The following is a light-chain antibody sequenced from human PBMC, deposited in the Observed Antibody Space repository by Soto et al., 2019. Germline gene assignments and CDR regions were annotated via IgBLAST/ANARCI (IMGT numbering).Light chain of an antibody. CDR2: AAS. J-gene: IGKJ4*01. CDR3: QQLNSYPLT. V-gene: IGKV1-9*01. CDR1: QGISNY. Sequence: EIHMTQSKSSLSASVGDRFTITCLSSQGISNYLACYQQKPGKAPKLLIYAASTLQSGVPSRFSGSGSGTEFTLTISSLQPEDFATYSCQQLNSYPLTFGGGTKVDI.